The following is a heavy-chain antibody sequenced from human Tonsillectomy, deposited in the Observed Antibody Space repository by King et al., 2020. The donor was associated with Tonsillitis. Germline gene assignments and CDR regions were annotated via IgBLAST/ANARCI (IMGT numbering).Heavy chain of an antibody. CDR2: ISGSGGST. CDR1: GFTFSSYA. J-gene: IGHJ3*02. CDR3: AKDLEASTIGRPDALDI. V-gene: IGHV3-23*04. Sequence: VQLVESGGGLVQPGGSLRLSCVASGFTFSSYAMNWVRLAPGKGLEWVSIISGSGGSTYYADSVKGRFTISSDKSKNTAYLQMNSLRPEDTALYYCAKDLEASTIGRPDALDIWGQGTTVTVSS. D-gene: IGHD4/OR15-4a*01.